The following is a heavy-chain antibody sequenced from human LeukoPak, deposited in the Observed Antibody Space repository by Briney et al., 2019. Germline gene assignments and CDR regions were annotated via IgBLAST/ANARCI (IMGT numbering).Heavy chain of an antibody. D-gene: IGHD6-13*01. CDR3: ARGGIAAAGTPYYFDY. Sequence: ASVKVSCKASGYTFTGYYMHWVRQAPGQGLEWVGWINPNSGGTNYAQKFQGRVTMTRDTSISTAYMELSRLRSDDTAVYYCARGGIAAAGTPYYFDYWGQGTLVTVSS. CDR1: GYTFTGYY. CDR2: INPNSGGT. V-gene: IGHV1-2*02. J-gene: IGHJ4*02.